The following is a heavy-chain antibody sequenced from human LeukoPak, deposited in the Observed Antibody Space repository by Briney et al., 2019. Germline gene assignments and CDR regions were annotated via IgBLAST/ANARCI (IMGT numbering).Heavy chain of an antibody. CDR2: MKQDGSEK. D-gene: IGHD1-14*01. Sequence: PGGSLRLSCAASGFTFSSYSMNWVRQAPGKGLEWVANMKQDGSEKYYVDSVKGRFTISRDNTKNSLYLQMNSLRAEDTAVYYCARDYARNDLGYWGQGTLVTVSS. CDR1: GFTFSSYS. CDR3: ARDYARNDLGY. V-gene: IGHV3-7*03. J-gene: IGHJ4*02.